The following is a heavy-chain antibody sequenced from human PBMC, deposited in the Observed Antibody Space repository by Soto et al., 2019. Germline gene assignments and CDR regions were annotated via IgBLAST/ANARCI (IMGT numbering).Heavy chain of an antibody. CDR2: ISGYNGNT. Sequence: QIQLVQSGTEVKRSGASVKVSCKTSGYSFTTYGLSWVRQAPGRGLEWVGWISGYNGNTNYAQKFQGTVILTTDTPTTTGYMGIKSLSSDDTAVYYCVRDTYYYHSSGPAPFEYWGQGTQVTVSS. CDR3: VRDTYYYHSSGPAPFEY. J-gene: IGHJ4*02. V-gene: IGHV1-18*01. D-gene: IGHD3-22*01. CDR1: GYSFTTYG.